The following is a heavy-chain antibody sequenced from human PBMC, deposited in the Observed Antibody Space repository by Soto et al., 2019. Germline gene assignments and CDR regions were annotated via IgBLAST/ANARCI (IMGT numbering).Heavy chain of an antibody. CDR3: AHRVLRTVFGLVTTTAIYFDF. V-gene: IGHV2-5*02. CDR2: IYWDDDK. J-gene: IGHJ4*02. D-gene: IGHD3-3*01. CDR1: GFSLTTSGVG. Sequence: QITLNESGPTVVRPTETLTLNCRFSGFSLTTSGVGVGWIRQSPGKAPEWLALIYWDDDKRYSASLKSRLTITKDTSKNRVGLTVSDLDPTDTATYYCAHRVLRTVFGLVTTTAIYFDFWGQGTPVAVSS.